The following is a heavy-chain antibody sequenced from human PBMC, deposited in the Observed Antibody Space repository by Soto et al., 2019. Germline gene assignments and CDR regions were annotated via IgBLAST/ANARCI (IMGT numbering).Heavy chain of an antibody. Sequence: GGSLRLSCAASGFTFSSYGMHWVRQAPGKGLEWVAVIWYDGSNKYYVDSVKGRFTISRDNSKNTLYLQMNSLRAEDTAVYYCARDLGVVITHYYYYGMDVWGQGTTVTVSS. V-gene: IGHV3-33*01. CDR1: GFTFSSYG. J-gene: IGHJ6*02. CDR2: IWYDGSNK. D-gene: IGHD3-3*01. CDR3: ARDLGVVITHYYYYGMDV.